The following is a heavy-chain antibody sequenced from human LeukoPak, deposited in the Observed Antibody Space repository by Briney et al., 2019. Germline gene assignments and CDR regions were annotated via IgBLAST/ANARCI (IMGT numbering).Heavy chain of an antibody. CDR3: ARGSLAAGFDY. D-gene: IGHD6-13*01. CDR1: GGSFSGYY. CDR2: INHSGST. J-gene: IGHJ4*02. Sequence: SETLSLTCAVYGGSFSGYYWSWIRHPPGKGLEWIGEINHSGSTNYNPSLKSRVTISVDTSKNQFSLKLSSVTAEDTAEYYCARGSLAAGFDYWGQGTLVTVSS. V-gene: IGHV4-34*01.